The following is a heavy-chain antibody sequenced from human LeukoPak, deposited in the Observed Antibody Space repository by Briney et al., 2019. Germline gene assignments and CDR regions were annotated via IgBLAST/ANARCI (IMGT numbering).Heavy chain of an antibody. CDR1: GYTFTSYG. Sequence: ASVKVSCKASGYTFTSYGISWVRQAPGQGLEWMGWISAYNGNTNYAQKLQGRVTMTTDTSTSTAYMELRSLRSDDTAVYYCARTFGGVIATTFDYWGQGTLVTVSS. D-gene: IGHD3-16*02. CDR3: ARTFGGVIATTFDY. CDR2: ISAYNGNT. J-gene: IGHJ4*02. V-gene: IGHV1-18*01.